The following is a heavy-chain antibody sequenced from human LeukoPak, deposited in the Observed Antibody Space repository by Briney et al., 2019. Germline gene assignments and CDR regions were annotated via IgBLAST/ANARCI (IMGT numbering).Heavy chain of an antibody. D-gene: IGHD2-8*01. CDR1: GFTFSSYA. CDR2: ISGSGGST. V-gene: IGHV3-23*01. J-gene: IGHJ4*02. CDR3: AKQPSPYPPQKWYFDY. Sequence: GGSLRLSCAACGFTFSSYAMSWVRQAPGKGLEGVSAISGSGGSTYYADSVKGRFTISRDNSKNTLYLQMNSLRAEDTAVYYCAKQPSPYPPQKWYFDYWGQGTLVTVSS.